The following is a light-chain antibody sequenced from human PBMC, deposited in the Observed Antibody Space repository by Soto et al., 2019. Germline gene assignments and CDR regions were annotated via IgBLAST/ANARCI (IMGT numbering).Light chain of an antibody. CDR3: SSYAGSNNLV. V-gene: IGLV2-8*01. Sequence: QSALTQPPSASGSPGQSVTISCTGTSSDVGGYNSVSWYQQHPGKAPKLMIYEVSKRPSGVPDRFSGSKSGNTASLTLSGLQAEDEADYYCSSYAGSNNLVFGGGTKVTVL. J-gene: IGLJ2*01. CDR2: EVS. CDR1: SSDVGGYNS.